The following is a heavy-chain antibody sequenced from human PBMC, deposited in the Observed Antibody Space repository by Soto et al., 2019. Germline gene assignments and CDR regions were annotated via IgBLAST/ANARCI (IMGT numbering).Heavy chain of an antibody. CDR3: AQEWAPYSGTPYGMDV. J-gene: IGHJ6*02. Sequence: ASVKVSCKASGYTFTSYYMHWVRQPPGQGLEWMGVINPSCGSTSYAQKFQVRVTMTRDKSTRTVYMELSSLRSEDTAVYSCAQEWAPYSGTPYGMDVWGQGTTVTVSS. V-gene: IGHV1-46*01. CDR2: INPSCGST. CDR1: GYTFTSYY. D-gene: IGHD1-26*01.